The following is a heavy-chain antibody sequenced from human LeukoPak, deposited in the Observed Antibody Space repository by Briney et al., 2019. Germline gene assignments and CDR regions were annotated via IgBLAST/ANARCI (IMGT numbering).Heavy chain of an antibody. J-gene: IGHJ3*01. CDR1: GDSISSGDYY. V-gene: IGHV4-61*02. Sequence: TLSLTCTVSGDSISSGDYYWSWIRQPAGKGLEWIGRIASSGSTNYNPSLKSRVTISVDSSKNQFSLKLSSVAAADSAVYFCARGPYSYDSSGAFDLWGQGTMVTVSS. D-gene: IGHD3-22*01. CDR2: IASSGST. CDR3: ARGPYSYDSSGAFDL.